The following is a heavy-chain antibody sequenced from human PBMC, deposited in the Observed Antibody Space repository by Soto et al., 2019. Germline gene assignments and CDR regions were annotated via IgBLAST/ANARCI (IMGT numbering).Heavy chain of an antibody. D-gene: IGHD6-19*01. Sequence: PGGSLGLSCAASGFTFSSYGMHWVRQAPGKGLEWVAVISYDGSNKYYADSVKGRFTISRDNSKNTLYLQMNSLRAEDTAVYYCAKDRIAVAGTLLDYWGQGTLVTVSS. CDR1: GFTFSSYG. V-gene: IGHV3-30*18. CDR3: AKDRIAVAGTLLDY. J-gene: IGHJ4*02. CDR2: ISYDGSNK.